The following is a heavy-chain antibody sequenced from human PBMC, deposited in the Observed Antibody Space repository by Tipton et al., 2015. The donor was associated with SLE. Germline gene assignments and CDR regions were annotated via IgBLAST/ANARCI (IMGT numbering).Heavy chain of an antibody. D-gene: IGHD3-10*01. CDR3: ARGFYGSGIYSTYLDV. CDR2: SSKTGNT. CDR1: GDSVNSGAYY. V-gene: IGHV4-31*03. J-gene: IGHJ4*02. Sequence: TLSLTCSVSGDSVNSGAYYWTWVRQHPGRGLEWIGYSSKTGNTFCNPSLQSRVSISVQSSVKQFTLKLRSVTAADTAIYYCARGFYGSGIYSTYLDVWGQGTLVTVSS.